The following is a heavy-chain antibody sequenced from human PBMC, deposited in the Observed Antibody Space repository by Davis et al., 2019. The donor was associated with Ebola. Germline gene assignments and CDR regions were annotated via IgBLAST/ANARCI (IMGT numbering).Heavy chain of an antibody. V-gene: IGHV3-23*01. CDR3: AKPPNNIVGAIYYFDY. Sequence: PGGSLRLSCAASGFTFSSYAMSWVRQAPGKGLEWVSSISGSGGSTYSADSVKGRFTISRDNSQNTLYMQVNSLRAEDTAVYYCAKPPNNIVGAIYYFDYWGQGTLVTVSS. J-gene: IGHJ4*02. CDR2: ISGSGGST. D-gene: IGHD1-26*01. CDR1: GFTFSSYA.